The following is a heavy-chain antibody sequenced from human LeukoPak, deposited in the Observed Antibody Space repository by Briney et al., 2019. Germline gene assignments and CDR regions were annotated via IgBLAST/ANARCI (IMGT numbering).Heavy chain of an antibody. Sequence: GASVKVSCKVSGYTLPELSIHWVRQAPGKGLEWMGGSNVDNGETVYGPTFQGRVTITEETSTNTAYMEVWSLTSDDTAVYYCVTEGKKQLLQGDAFDVWGQGTMISVSS. D-gene: IGHD2-2*01. CDR1: GYTLPELS. J-gene: IGHJ3*01. CDR3: VTEGKKQLLQGDAFDV. CDR2: SNVDNGET. V-gene: IGHV1-24*01.